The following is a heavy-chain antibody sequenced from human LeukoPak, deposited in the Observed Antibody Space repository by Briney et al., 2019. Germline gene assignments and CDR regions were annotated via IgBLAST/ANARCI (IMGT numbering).Heavy chain of an antibody. CDR3: ARDLRPVTMVRGVIINFNAFDI. CDR1: SFTLSLCG. D-gene: IGHD3-10*01. Sequence: PGGSLRLFCGACSFTLSLCGMLWLRQAPRKGLEGVAFMRCGGSNKYYADSVKGRFTISRDNSKNTLYLQMNSLRAEDTAVYYCARDLRPVTMVRGVIINFNAFDIWGQGTMVTVSS. CDR2: MRCGGSNK. V-gene: IGHV3-30*02. J-gene: IGHJ3*02.